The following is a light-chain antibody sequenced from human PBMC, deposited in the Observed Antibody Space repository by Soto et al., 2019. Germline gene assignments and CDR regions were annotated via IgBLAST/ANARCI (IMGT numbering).Light chain of an antibody. J-gene: IGKJ2*01. Sequence: EIVLTQSPGTLSLSPGERATLSCRASQSVSSSYLAWYQQKPGQAPRLLIYGASSRATGIPDRFSGSGSGTDFTLTISRLDPEDFAVYYCQQYGGSPMHTFGQGTKLEIK. CDR2: GAS. CDR1: QSVSSSY. V-gene: IGKV3-20*01. CDR3: QQYGGSPMHT.